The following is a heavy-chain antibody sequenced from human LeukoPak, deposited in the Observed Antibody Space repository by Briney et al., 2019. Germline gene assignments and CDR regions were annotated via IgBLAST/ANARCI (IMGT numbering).Heavy chain of an antibody. CDR3: ARIVGAYRGTNWFDP. CDR2: IYYSGST. Sequence: NPSETLSLTCTVSGGSISSYYWSWIRQPPGKGLEWIGYIYYSGSTNYNPSLKSRVTISVDTSKNQFSLKLSSVTAADTAVYYCARIVGAYRGTNWFDPWGQGTLVTVSS. CDR1: GGSISSYY. D-gene: IGHD1-26*01. V-gene: IGHV4-59*08. J-gene: IGHJ5*02.